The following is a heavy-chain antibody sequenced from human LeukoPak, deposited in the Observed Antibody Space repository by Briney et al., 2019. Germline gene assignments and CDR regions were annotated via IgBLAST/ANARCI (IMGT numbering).Heavy chain of an antibody. V-gene: IGHV3-23*01. CDR2: ITGAGGGT. CDR3: AKETSSGNFVTIDC. J-gene: IGHJ4*02. CDR1: GFTFSSYV. D-gene: IGHD1-26*01. Sequence: QPGGSLRLSCAASGFTFSSYVMSWVRQAPGKGLEWVSAITGAGGGTNYADSVKGRFTISKDNSKNTLYLQMNSLRAEDTAVYYCAKETSSGNFVTIDCWGQGTLVTVSS.